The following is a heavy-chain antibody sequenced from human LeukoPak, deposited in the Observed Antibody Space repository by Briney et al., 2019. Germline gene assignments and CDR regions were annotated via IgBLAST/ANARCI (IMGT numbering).Heavy chain of an antibody. J-gene: IGHJ4*02. V-gene: IGHV3-11*01. CDR3: ARDRLGDYDHSGYYDK. CDR2: ISSSGSTV. CDR1: GFTFSDYD. Sequence: PGGSLRLSCAASGFTFSDYDMSWIRQAPGQGLEWASYISSSGSTVYYADSVKGRFTISRDNAKNSLYLQMNGLRAEDTAVYYCARDRLGDYDHSGYYDKWGQGTLVAVSS. D-gene: IGHD3-22*01.